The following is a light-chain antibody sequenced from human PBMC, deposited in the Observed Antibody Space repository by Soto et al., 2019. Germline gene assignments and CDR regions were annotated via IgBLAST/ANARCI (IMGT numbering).Light chain of an antibody. J-gene: IGLJ2*01. CDR1: SSNIGNYY. Sequence: QSVLTQPPSVSAAPGQKITISCSGGSSNIGNYYVSWYHQLPGTAPKLLIYDNNKPPSEISDRFSGSKSGTSATLAITGLQTGDEGDYSCGAWDSSLNAYIFGGGTKLTVL. CDR3: GAWDSSLNAYI. V-gene: IGLV1-51*01. CDR2: DNN.